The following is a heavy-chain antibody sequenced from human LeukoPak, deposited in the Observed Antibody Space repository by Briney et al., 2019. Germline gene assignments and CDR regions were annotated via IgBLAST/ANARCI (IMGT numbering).Heavy chain of an antibody. CDR3: ARRDSSGYQFDY. CDR1: GGSISSSSYY. CDR2: IYFSGSI. V-gene: IGHV4-39*01. D-gene: IGHD3-22*01. Sequence: PETLSLTCTVSGGSISSSSYYWGWIHQPPGKGLEWIGNIYFSGSIYYNPSLKSRVTISVDTSKNQFSLKLSSVTAADTAVYYCARRDSSGYQFDYWGQGTLVTVSS. J-gene: IGHJ4*02.